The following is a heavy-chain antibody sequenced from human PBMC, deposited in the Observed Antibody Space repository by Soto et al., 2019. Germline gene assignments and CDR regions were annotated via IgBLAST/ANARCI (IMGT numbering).Heavy chain of an antibody. CDR2: IFWDDDK. CDR1: GFSISTSGVG. V-gene: IGHV2-5*02. Sequence: SGPTLVNPTQTLTLTCSFSGFSISTSGVGVAWIRQPPGKALEWLALIFWDDDKRYSPSLKSRLIITKDTSKNQVVLTMTDMDPADTGTYYCAHFRREFHLILSHYWFDYWGQGILVTVSS. J-gene: IGHJ4*02. D-gene: IGHD3-10*01. CDR3: AHFRREFHLILSHYWFDY.